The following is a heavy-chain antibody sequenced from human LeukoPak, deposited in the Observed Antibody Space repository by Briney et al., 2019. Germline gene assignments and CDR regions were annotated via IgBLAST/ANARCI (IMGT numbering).Heavy chain of an antibody. CDR1: GFTFSSYE. CDR3: ARDYCSSTSCYLYYYYGMDV. J-gene: IGHJ6*02. Sequence: HPGGSLRLSCAASGFTFSSYEMNWVRQAPGKGLEWVSYISSSGSTIYYADSVKGRFTISRDNAKNSLYLQMNSLRAEDTAVYYCARDYCSSTSCYLYYYYGMDVWGQGTTVTDSS. D-gene: IGHD2-2*01. CDR2: ISSSGSTI. V-gene: IGHV3-48*03.